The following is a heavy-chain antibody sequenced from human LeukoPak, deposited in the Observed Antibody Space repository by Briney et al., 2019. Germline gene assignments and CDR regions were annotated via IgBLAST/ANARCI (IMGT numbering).Heavy chain of an antibody. D-gene: IGHD4-17*01. CDR3: ASDDYGDFHAH. CDR1: GYSISSGYY. Sequence: SETLSLTCIVSGYSISSGYYWGWIRQPPGKGLEWIGYIYYSGSTNYNPSLKSRVTISVDTSKNQFSLKLSSVTAADTAVYYCASDDYGDFHAHWGQGTLVTVSS. V-gene: IGHV4-38-2*02. CDR2: IYYSGST. J-gene: IGHJ4*02.